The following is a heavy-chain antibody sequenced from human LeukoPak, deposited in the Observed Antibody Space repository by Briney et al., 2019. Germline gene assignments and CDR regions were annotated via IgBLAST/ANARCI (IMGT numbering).Heavy chain of an antibody. J-gene: IGHJ4*02. CDR2: IKEDGSEK. CDR3: TRDNRYYY. CDR1: GFTFSNYW. V-gene: IGHV3-7*01. D-gene: IGHD2-21*01. Sequence: PGGSLRLSCAASGFTFSNYWMSWVRQAPGKGLEWVANIKEDGSEKYYEDSVKGRFTISRDNAKNLVYLQMNSLRAEDTAVYYCTRDNRYYYWGLGTVVTVSS.